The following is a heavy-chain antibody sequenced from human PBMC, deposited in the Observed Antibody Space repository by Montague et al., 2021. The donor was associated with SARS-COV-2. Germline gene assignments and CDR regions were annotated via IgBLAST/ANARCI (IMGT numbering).Heavy chain of an antibody. V-gene: IGHV2-5*01. J-gene: IGHJ4*02. CDR2: VFWNDDK. D-gene: IGHD7-27*01. CDR3: AHSLLFSSLGGFGS. Sequence: PALVKPTQTLTLTCTFSGFSLISDGVGVGWIRQPPGKALEWLALVFWNDDKRHNSSLKNRLTVTKDTSKNQVVLTMTNMDPLDTGTYYCAHSLLFSSLGGFGSWGQGTLVTVAS. CDR1: GFSLISDGVG.